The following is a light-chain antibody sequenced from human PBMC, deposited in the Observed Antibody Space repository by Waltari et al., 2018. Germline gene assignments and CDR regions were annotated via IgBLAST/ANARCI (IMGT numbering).Light chain of an antibody. CDR3: QQNYNPPWT. V-gene: IGKV4-1*01. CDR1: QSVFYSSNNKNY. CDR2: WAS. Sequence: DIVMTQSPDSLAVSLGERATINCKSSQSVFYSSNNKNYLAWYQQKSGQPPKLLIYWASTREPGVPDRFRGSGSETDFSLTISSLQAEDVAVYYCQQNYNPPWTVGQGTKVEIK. J-gene: IGKJ1*01.